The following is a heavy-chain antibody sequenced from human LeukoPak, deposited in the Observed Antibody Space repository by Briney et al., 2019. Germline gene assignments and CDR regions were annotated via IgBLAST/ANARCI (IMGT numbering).Heavy chain of an antibody. J-gene: IGHJ4*02. V-gene: IGHV3-13*01. Sequence: PGGSLRLSCAASGFTFSSYDMHWVRQATGKGLEWVSAIGTAGDTYYPGSVKGRFTISRENAKNSLYLQMNSLRAGDTAVYYCARGSHYYDSSGLALPDYWGQGTLVTVSS. CDR1: GFTFSSYD. D-gene: IGHD3-22*01. CDR2: IGTAGDT. CDR3: ARGSHYYDSSGLALPDY.